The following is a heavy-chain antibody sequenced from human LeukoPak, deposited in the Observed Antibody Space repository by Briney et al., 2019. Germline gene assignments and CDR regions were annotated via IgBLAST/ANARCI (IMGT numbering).Heavy chain of an antibody. CDR3: ARSQWLPNGNYFDY. CDR1: GGSISSYY. CDR2: IYYSGST. V-gene: IGHV4-59*12. J-gene: IGHJ4*02. D-gene: IGHD6-19*01. Sequence: SETLSLTCTVSGGSISSYYWSWIRQPPGKGLEWIGYIYYSGSTNYNPSLKSRVTISVDTSKNQFSLKLSSVTAADTAVYYCARSQWLPNGNYFDYWGQGTLVTVSS.